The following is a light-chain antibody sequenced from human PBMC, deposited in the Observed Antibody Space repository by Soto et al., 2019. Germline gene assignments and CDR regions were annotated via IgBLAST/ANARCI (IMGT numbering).Light chain of an antibody. J-gene: IGKJ1*01. CDR1: QGISNY. CDR3: QKYNSGPGT. V-gene: IGKV1-27*01. CDR2: AAY. Sequence: DLQMTQSPSSLYASVGDTVTITCRARQGISNYLAWYQQKPGKVPKLLIYAAYTLQSGVPSRFSGSGSGTDFTLTISSLQPEDVANYYCQKYNSGPGTFGQGNKVEIK.